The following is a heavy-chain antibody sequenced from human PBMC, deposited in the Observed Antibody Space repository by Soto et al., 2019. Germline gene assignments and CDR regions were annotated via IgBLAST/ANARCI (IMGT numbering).Heavy chain of an antibody. D-gene: IGHD3-16*02. J-gene: IGHJ5*02. Sequence: SETLSLTCTVSGGSISSSSYYWGWIRQPPGKGLEWIGSIYYSGSTYYNPSLKSRVTISVDTSKNQFSLKLSSVTAADTAVYYCARQYCDYIWGSYRYGWFDPWGRGTLVTVSS. CDR1: GGSISSSSYY. V-gene: IGHV4-39*01. CDR2: IYYSGST. CDR3: ARQYCDYIWGSYRYGWFDP.